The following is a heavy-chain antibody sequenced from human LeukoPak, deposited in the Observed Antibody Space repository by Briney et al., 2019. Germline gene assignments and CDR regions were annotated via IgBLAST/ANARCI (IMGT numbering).Heavy chain of an antibody. Sequence: SGGSLRLSCAASGFTVSTNYMSWVRQAPGKGLEWVSVIYSGGSTYYADSVKGRFTISRDNSKNTLYLQMNSLRAEDTAVYYCARDGARIAAAGSYFPYWGQGTLVTVSS. J-gene: IGHJ4*02. V-gene: IGHV3-66*01. D-gene: IGHD6-13*01. CDR3: ARDGARIAAAGSYFPY. CDR1: GFTVSTNY. CDR2: IYSGGST.